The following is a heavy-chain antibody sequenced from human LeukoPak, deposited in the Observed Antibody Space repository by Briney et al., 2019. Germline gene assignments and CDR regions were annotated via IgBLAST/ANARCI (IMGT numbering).Heavy chain of an antibody. CDR1: GGSISSYY. D-gene: IGHD6-13*01. CDR3: ARDGRIGYSSSWRSYYFDY. Sequence: SETLSLTCTVSGGSISSYYWSWIRQPPGKGLEWIGYIYYSGSTNYNSSLKSRVTISVDTSKNQFSLKLSSVTAADTAVYYCARDGRIGYSSSWRSYYFDYWGQGTLVTVSS. CDR2: IYYSGST. V-gene: IGHV4-59*01. J-gene: IGHJ4*02.